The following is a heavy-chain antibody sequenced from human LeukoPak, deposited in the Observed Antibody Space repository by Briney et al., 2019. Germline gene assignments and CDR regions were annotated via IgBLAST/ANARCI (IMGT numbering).Heavy chain of an antibody. D-gene: IGHD2-15*01. CDR3: ARLSAVVAALDY. CDR2: IYYSGST. J-gene: IGHJ4*02. CDR1: GGSVSSGSYY. Sequence: SETLSLTCTVSGGSVSSGSYYWSWIRQPPGKGLEWIGYIYYSGSTNYNPSLKSRVTISVDTSKNQFSLKLSSVTAADTAVYYCARLSAVVAALDYWGQGTLVTVSS. V-gene: IGHV4-61*01.